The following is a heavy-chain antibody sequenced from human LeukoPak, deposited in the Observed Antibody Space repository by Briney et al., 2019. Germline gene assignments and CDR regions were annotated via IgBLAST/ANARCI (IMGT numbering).Heavy chain of an antibody. V-gene: IGHV1-69*13. Sequence: SVKVSCKASGGTFSSYAISWVRQAPGQGLEWMGGIIPIFGTANYAQKFQGRVTITADESTSTAYMELSSLRSEDTAVYYCARENGADYYDSSGYYFDYWGQGTLVTVSS. CDR1: GGTFSSYA. D-gene: IGHD3-22*01. CDR3: ARENGADYYDSSGYYFDY. CDR2: IIPIFGTA. J-gene: IGHJ4*02.